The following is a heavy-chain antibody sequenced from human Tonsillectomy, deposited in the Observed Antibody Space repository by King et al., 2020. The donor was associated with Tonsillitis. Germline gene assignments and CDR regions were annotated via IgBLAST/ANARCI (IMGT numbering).Heavy chain of an antibody. CDR2: IYWDDDE. V-gene: IGHV2-5*02. CDR1: GFSLSTSGVG. CDR3: SRGTTGAAFYI. J-gene: IGHJ3*02. D-gene: IGHD2-8*02. Sequence: TLKESGPTLVKPTQTLTLTCTFSGFSLSTSGVGVGWVHQPPGKALEWLALIYWDDDERSSPSLKNRLTITKDTSKNQVVLTMTNMDPVDTATYFCSRGTTGAAFYIRGQGIMVTVSS.